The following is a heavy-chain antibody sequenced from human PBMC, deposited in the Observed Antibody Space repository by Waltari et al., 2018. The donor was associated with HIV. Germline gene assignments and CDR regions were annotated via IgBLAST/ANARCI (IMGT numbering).Heavy chain of an antibody. Sequence: QVQLQQWGAGLLKPSETLSLTCAVYGGSFSGYYWSWIRQPPGKGLEWIGEINHSGSTNYNPSLKSRVTISVDTSKNQFSLKLSSVTAADTAVYYCAGGFYYYDSSGYLPYYYYGMDVWGQGTTVTVSS. J-gene: IGHJ6*02. D-gene: IGHD3-22*01. CDR2: INHSGST. CDR1: GGSFSGYY. CDR3: AGGFYYYDSSGYLPYYYYGMDV. V-gene: IGHV4-34*01.